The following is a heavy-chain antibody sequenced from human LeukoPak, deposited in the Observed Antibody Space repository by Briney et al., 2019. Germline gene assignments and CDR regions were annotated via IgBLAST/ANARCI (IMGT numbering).Heavy chain of an antibody. CDR3: ARSSRVAGGHYYFAY. CDR2: IYTGGGT. CDR1: GGSISNYY. V-gene: IGHV4-4*07. D-gene: IGHD6-13*01. Sequence: PSETLSLTWTVSGGSISNYYWSWIRQPAGKGLEWIGRIYTGGGTNYNPSLKSRVTMSVSKNHFSLKLSSVTAADTAVYHCARSSRVAGGHYYFAYWGQGTLVTVSS. J-gene: IGHJ4*02.